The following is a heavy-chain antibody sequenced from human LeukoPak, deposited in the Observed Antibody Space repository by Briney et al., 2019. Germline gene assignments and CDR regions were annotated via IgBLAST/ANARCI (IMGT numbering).Heavy chain of an antibody. V-gene: IGHV4-59*01. CDR2: IYYSGST. CDR3: ASGTYCSGGSCYGADAFDI. J-gene: IGHJ3*02. D-gene: IGHD2-15*01. CDR1: GGSISSYY. Sequence: PSETLSLTCTVSGGSISSYYWSWIRQPPGKGLEWIGYIYYSGSTNYNPSLKSRVTISVDTSKNQFSLKLSSVTAADTAVYYCASGTYCSGGSCYGADAFDIWGQGTMVTVSS.